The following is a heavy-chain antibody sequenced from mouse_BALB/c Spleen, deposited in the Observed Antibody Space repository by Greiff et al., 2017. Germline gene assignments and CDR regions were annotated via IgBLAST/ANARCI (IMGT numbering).Heavy chain of an antibody. V-gene: IGHV5-4*02. J-gene: IGHJ3*01. D-gene: IGHD3-1*01. CDR3: ARDRATGPFAY. Sequence: EVQGVESGGGLVKPGGSLKLSCAASGFTFSDYYMYWVRQTPEKRLEWVATISDGGSYTYYPDSVKGRFTISRDNAKNNLYLQMSSLKSEDTAMYYCARDRATGPFAYWGQGTLVTVSA. CDR1: GFTFSDYY. CDR2: ISDGGSYT.